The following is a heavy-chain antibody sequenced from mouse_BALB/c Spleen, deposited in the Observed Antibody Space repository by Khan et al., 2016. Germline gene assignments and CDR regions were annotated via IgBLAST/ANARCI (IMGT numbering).Heavy chain of an antibody. D-gene: IGHD2-10*01. CDR2: IWGGGST. J-gene: IGHJ4*01. V-gene: IGHV2-6-4*01. CDR1: GVSLYRYS. CDR3: ARSLLWPAMDY. Sequence: QVQLKQSGPGLVAPSQSLSITCTVSGVSLYRYSVHWVRQPPGKGLEWLGMIWGGGSTDYNSALKSRLTISKDNSKRQVFLKMNSLQTGDTAMYYCARSLLWPAMDYWGQGTSVTVSS.